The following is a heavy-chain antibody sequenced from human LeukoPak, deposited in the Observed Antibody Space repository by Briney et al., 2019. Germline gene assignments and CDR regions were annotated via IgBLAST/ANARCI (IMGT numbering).Heavy chain of an antibody. V-gene: IGHV3-7*01. Sequence: GGSLRLSCAASGFTFSSYWMSWVRQAPGKGLEWVANIKQDGSEKYYVDSVKGRFTISRDNAKSSLYLQMNSLRAEDTAVYYCARGAVAGPVLVDYWGQGTLVTVSS. J-gene: IGHJ4*02. D-gene: IGHD6-19*01. CDR1: GFTFSSYW. CDR3: ARGAVAGPVLVDY. CDR2: IKQDGSEK.